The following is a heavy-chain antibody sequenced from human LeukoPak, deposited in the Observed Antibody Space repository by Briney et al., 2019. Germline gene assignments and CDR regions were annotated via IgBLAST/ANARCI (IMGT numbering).Heavy chain of an antibody. J-gene: IGHJ4*02. CDR1: GFTFSSYS. Sequence: GGSLRLSCAASGFTFSSYSMNWVRQAPGKGLEWVSYISSGSITIYYADSVKGRFTISRDNAKNSLYLQMNSLRDEDTAVYYCARDSPFQTSSGYSFDYWGQGTLVTVSS. CDR2: ISSGSITI. CDR3: ARDSPFQTSSGYSFDY. V-gene: IGHV3-48*02. D-gene: IGHD3-22*01.